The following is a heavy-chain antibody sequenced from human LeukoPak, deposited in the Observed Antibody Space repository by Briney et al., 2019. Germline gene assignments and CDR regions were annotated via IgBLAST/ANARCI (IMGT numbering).Heavy chain of an antibody. D-gene: IGHD6-13*01. Sequence: PSETLSLTCTGPGGSISSYYWSWIRQPPGKGREWMGYIYYSGSTNYNPSLKSRVTISVDTSKNQLSLKLSSVTAADTALYYCARSRGYFDYWGQGTLVTVSS. CDR2: IYYSGST. CDR1: GGSISSYY. J-gene: IGHJ4*02. V-gene: IGHV4-59*01. CDR3: ARSRGYFDY.